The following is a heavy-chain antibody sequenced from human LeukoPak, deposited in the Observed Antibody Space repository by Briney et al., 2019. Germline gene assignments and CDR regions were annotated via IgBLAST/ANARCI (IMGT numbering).Heavy chain of an antibody. CDR3: AKDRRGAFDI. CDR1: GFTFSSYA. Sequence: TGGSLRLSCAASGFTFSSYAMSWVRQAPGKRLEWVSAISGSGGSTYYADSVKGRFTISRDNSKNTLYLQMNSLRAEDTAVYYCAKDRRGAFDIWGQGTMVTVSS. CDR2: ISGSGGST. V-gene: IGHV3-23*01. J-gene: IGHJ3*02.